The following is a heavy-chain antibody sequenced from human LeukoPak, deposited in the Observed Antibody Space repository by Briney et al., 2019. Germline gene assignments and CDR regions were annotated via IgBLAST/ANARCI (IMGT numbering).Heavy chain of an antibody. CDR2: VSGNNGNT. D-gene: IGHD1-1*01. CDR1: GYTFTTYG. Sequence: GASVKVSCTASGYTFTTYGISWVRQAPGQGLEWMGWVSGNNGNTNYAQKLQGRVTMTTDTSTNTAYMELRSLRSDDTAVYYCARDFYHSGTNWDDVFDVWGQGTKVSVSS. J-gene: IGHJ3*01. CDR3: ARDFYHSGTNWDDVFDV. V-gene: IGHV1-18*01.